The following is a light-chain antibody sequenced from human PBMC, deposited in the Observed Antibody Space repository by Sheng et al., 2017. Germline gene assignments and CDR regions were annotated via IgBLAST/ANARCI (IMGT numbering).Light chain of an antibody. Sequence: EIVLTQSPGTLSLSPGERASLSCRASQSVGVYVGWYQQRPGQAPRLLIYGASSRATGIPDRFSGSGSGTDFTLTISRLEPEDFAVYYCQQYGSSLRTFGQGTKVEIK. CDR3: QQYGSSLRT. V-gene: IGKV3-20*01. CDR1: QSVGVY. J-gene: IGKJ1*01. CDR2: GAS.